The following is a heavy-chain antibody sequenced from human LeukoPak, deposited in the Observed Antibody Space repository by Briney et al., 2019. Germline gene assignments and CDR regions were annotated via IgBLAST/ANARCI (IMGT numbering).Heavy chain of an antibody. CDR1: GGSFSGYY. CDR3: ARGRRSGALSWFDP. D-gene: IGHD2-15*01. V-gene: IGHV4-34*01. CDR2: INHSGST. J-gene: IGHJ5*02. Sequence: SETLSLTCAVYGGSFSGYYWSWIRQPPGKGLEWIGEINHSGSTNYNPSLKSRVTISVDTSKNQFSLKLSSVTAADTAVYYCARGRRSGALSWFDPWGQGTLVTVSS.